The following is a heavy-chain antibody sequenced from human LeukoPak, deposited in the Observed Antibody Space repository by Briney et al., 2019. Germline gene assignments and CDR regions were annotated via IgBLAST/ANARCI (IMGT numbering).Heavy chain of an antibody. D-gene: IGHD6-13*01. J-gene: IGHJ4*02. V-gene: IGHV3-48*04. CDR3: AKVAFAHSSSWYGYYFDY. CDR2: IGHTGSIT. CDR1: GFTFGSYS. Sequence: GGSLRLSCAGSGFTFGSYSMNWVRHAPGKGLEWVSYIGHTGSITDYADSVKGRFTISRDNAKNSLYLQMNSLRAEDTALYYCAKVAFAHSSSWYGYYFDYWGQGTLVTVSS.